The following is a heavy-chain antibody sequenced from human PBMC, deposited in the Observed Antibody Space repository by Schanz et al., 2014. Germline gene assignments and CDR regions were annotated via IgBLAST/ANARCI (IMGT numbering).Heavy chain of an antibody. D-gene: IGHD3-10*01. J-gene: IGHJ4*02. Sequence: QVQLEESGAGLVKPSGTLSLTCAVSGASVSSDNWWNWVRQPPGKGLEWIGEIYDSGNTNYNPSLKSRVTMSVDDSKTQFSLHLTSVTAADTAVYYCARGGQGFGEPHQRLFEYWGPGTLVTVSS. CDR3: ARGGQGFGEPHQRLFEY. CDR2: IYDSGNT. CDR1: GASVSSDNW. V-gene: IGHV4-4*02.